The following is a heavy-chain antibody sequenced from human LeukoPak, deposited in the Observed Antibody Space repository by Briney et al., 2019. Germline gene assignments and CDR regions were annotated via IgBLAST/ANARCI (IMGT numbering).Heavy chain of an antibody. D-gene: IGHD6-13*01. CDR3: AKNGYSSSWYGDYFDY. CDR1: GFTFSDEG. V-gene: IGHV3-30*02. Sequence: GGSLRLSCAASGFTFSDEGMHWVRQAPGKGLEWVSFIHVDANEIYYADSVKGRFTISRDNAKNSLYLQMNSLRAEDTAVYYCAKNGYSSSWYGDYFDYWGQGTLVTVSS. CDR2: IHVDANEI. J-gene: IGHJ4*02.